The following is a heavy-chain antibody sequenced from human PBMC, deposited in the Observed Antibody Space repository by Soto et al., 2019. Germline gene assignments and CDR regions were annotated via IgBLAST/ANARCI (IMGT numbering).Heavy chain of an antibody. J-gene: IGHJ5*02. CDR1: GYTFTSYG. V-gene: IGHV1-18*01. CDR2: ISAYNGNT. CDR3: ARPRYSGIPGGGFDP. D-gene: IGHD1-26*01. Sequence: ASVKVSCKASGYTFTSYGISWVRQAPGQGLEWMGWISAYNGNTNYAQKLQGRVTMTTDTSTSTAYMELRSLRSDDTAVYYCARPRYSGIPGGGFDPWGQGTLVTVSS.